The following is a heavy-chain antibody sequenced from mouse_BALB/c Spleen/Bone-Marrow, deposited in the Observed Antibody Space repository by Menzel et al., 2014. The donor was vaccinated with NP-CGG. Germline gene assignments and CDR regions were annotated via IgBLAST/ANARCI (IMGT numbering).Heavy chain of an antibody. CDR1: GYTFSSYW. V-gene: IGHV1-9*01. J-gene: IGHJ3*01. CDR3: ARERGY. Sequence: QVQLQQSGAELMKTGASVKISCKATGYTFSSYWIEWVKQRPGHGLEWIGEILPGSGSTNYNGKFKGKATFTADTSSNTAYMQLSSLTSEDSAVYYCARERGYWGQGTLVTVSA. CDR2: ILPGSGST.